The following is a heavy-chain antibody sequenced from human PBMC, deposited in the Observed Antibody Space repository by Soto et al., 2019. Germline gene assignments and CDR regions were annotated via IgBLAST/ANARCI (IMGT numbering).Heavy chain of an antibody. Sequence: QVQLVESGGGVVQPGRSLRLSCAASGFTFSSYGMHWVRQAPGKGLEWVAVIWYDGSNKYYADSVKGRFTISRDNSKNTLYLQMNSLRAEDTAVYYCARVPVGATSAFDIWGQGTMATVSS. CDR1: GFTFSSYG. V-gene: IGHV3-33*01. J-gene: IGHJ3*02. CDR2: IWYDGSNK. CDR3: ARVPVGATSAFDI. D-gene: IGHD1-26*01.